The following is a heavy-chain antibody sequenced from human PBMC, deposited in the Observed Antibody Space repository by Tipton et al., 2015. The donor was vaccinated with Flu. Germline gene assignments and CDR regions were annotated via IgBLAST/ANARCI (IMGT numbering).Heavy chain of an antibody. CDR2: INDSGST. CDR3: VKDGWDTSTRGWYPFDY. CDR1: GDSISRGSYY. Sequence: TLSLTCTVSGDSISRGSYYWSWIRQPPGKGLEWIGEINDSGSTNYNPSLKSRVTISVDTSKNQFSLKLSSVTAADTAVYYCVKDGWDTSTRGWYPFDYWGQGTLVTVSS. V-gene: IGHV4-39*07. J-gene: IGHJ4*02. D-gene: IGHD6-19*01.